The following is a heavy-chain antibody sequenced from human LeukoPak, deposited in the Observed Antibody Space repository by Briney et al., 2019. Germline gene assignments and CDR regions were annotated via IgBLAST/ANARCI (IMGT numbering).Heavy chain of an antibody. D-gene: IGHD2/OR15-2a*01. CDR1: GGSFSGYY. J-gene: IGHJ4*02. CDR3: ARGILVTVYAAFDY. V-gene: IGHV4-34*01. Sequence: TSETLSLTCGVYGGSFSGYYWTWIRQSPGMGLEWIGEIIHSGRTNYNPSLTNRVSISVDTSKNQFSLELSSVTAADTAIYYCARGILVTVYAAFDYWGQGTLVTVS. CDR2: IIHSGRT.